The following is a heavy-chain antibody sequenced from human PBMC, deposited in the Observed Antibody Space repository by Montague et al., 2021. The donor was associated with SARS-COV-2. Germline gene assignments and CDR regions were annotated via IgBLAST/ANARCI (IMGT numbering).Heavy chain of an antibody. Sequence: SETLSLTCAVYGGSFSGYYWSWIRQPPGKGLEWIGEINHSGSTNYNPSLKSRVTVSVDTSKNQFSLKLSSVTAADTAAYYCARPNSGWYRYFDLWGRGTLVTVSS. CDR3: ARPNSGWYRYFDL. J-gene: IGHJ2*01. CDR2: INHSGST. V-gene: IGHV4-34*01. CDR1: GGSFSGYY. D-gene: IGHD6-19*01.